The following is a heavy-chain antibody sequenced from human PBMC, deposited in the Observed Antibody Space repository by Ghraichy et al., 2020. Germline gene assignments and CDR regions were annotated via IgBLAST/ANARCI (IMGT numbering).Heavy chain of an antibody. Sequence: GGSLRLSCAASGFTFSSYEMNWVRQAPGKGLEWVSYISSSGSTIYYADSVKGRFTISRDNAKNSLYLQMNSLRAEDTAVYYCARGVLRYFDWLSDLDAFDIWGQGTMVTVSS. V-gene: IGHV3-48*03. J-gene: IGHJ3*02. D-gene: IGHD3-9*01. CDR1: GFTFSSYE. CDR2: ISSSGSTI. CDR3: ARGVLRYFDWLSDLDAFDI.